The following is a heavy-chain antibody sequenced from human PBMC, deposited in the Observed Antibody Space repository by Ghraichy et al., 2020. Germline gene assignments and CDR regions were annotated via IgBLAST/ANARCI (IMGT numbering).Heavy chain of an antibody. V-gene: IGHV1-8*01. CDR1: GYTFTSYD. CDR3: ARGSTMVRGVSPTGYYGMDV. Sequence: ASVKVSCKASGYTFTSYDINWVRQATGQGLEWMGWMNPNSGNTVYAQNFQGRVTMTRNTSISTAYMELSSLRSDDTAVYYCARGSTMVRGVSPTGYYGMDVWGQGNTVTVSS. J-gene: IGHJ6*02. D-gene: IGHD3-10*01. CDR2: MNPNSGNT.